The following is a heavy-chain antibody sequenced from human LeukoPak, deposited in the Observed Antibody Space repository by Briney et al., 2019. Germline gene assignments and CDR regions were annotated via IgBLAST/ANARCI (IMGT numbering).Heavy chain of an antibody. J-gene: IGHJ4*02. D-gene: IGHD5-12*01. Sequence: GGSLRLSCAASGFMYTTYAMTWVRQAPGKGPEWASSISGSGGRTYYADSLKGRFTISRDNPENTLYLEMNSLRVEDTAVYYCAIGPPYGGYSDWGQGTLVTVSS. CDR3: AIGPPYGGYSD. CDR2: ISGSGGRT. CDR1: GFMYTTYA. V-gene: IGHV3-23*01.